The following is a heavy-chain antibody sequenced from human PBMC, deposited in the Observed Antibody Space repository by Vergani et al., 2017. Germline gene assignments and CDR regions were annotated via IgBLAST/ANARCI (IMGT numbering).Heavy chain of an antibody. CDR1: GDSISSGVYY. D-gene: IGHD3-22*01. CDR3: ARMVGYDEGDAFRIGYFDS. V-gene: IGHV4-31*03. Sequence: QVQLQESGPGLVKPSQTLSITCSVSGDSISSGVYYWNSIRQHPGTGLEWIWYIYSTGSTHHNPSLRRRINMSVDTSKNQFSLKLNSVTAADTAIYYCARMVGYDEGDAFRIGYFDSWGPGSLVTVSS. CDR2: IYSTGST. J-gene: IGHJ4*02.